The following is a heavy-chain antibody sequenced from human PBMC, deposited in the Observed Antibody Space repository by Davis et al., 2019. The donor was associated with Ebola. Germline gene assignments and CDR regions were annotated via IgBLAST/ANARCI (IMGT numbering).Heavy chain of an antibody. CDR1: GFTFSSYG. J-gene: IGHJ4*02. V-gene: IGHV3-23*01. CDR3: AKLNTGYHFDY. Sequence: GESLKISCAASGFTFSSYGMHWVRQAPGRGLDWVSGVSSGGDPYYADSVKGRFTLSRDDSKNTLSLRMDSLRAEDTAVYYCAKLNTGYHFDYWGQGSLVTVSS. CDR2: VSSGGDP. D-gene: IGHD3-9*01.